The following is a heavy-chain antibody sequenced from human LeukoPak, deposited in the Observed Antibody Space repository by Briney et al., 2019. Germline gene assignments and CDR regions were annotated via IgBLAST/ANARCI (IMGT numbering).Heavy chain of an antibody. V-gene: IGHV3-7*01. Sequence: PGGSLRLSCAASGFTLSSYSMNWVRQAPGKGLEWLANIKQDGSEKYYVDSVKGRFTIPRDNAENSLYLQMNSLTAEDTAVYYCARGPRGYDTSGGPWGQGSLVTVSS. D-gene: IGHD3-22*01. J-gene: IGHJ5*02. CDR1: GFTLSSYS. CDR2: IKQDGSEK. CDR3: ARGPRGYDTSGGP.